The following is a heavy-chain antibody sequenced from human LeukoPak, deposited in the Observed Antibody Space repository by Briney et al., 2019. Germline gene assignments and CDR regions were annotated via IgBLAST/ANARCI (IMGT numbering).Heavy chain of an antibody. CDR3: ARDAVSSSWSINCFDY. J-gene: IGHJ4*02. D-gene: IGHD6-13*01. CDR2: IYSGGST. CDR1: GFTVSSNY. V-gene: IGHV3-53*01. Sequence: GGSLRLSCAASGFTVSSNYMSWVRQAPGKGLEWVSVIYSGGSTYYADSVKGRFTISRDNSKNTLYLQMNSLRAEDTAVYYCARDAVSSSWSINCFDYWGQGTLVTVSS.